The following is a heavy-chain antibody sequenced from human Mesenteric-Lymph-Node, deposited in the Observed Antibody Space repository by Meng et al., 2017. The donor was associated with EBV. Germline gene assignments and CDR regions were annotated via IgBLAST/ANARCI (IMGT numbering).Heavy chain of an antibody. Sequence: VQIKLWGAGLVEPSEPPSLTCGGYGGSFRCYYWSWIRQPPGKGLEWIGEINHSGVASYNPSLRSRVTISLDTSKNQFSLKLNSVTAADTAVYYCASRGDGIYSNYDWFDRWGQGTLVTVSS. D-gene: IGHD4-11*01. V-gene: IGHV4-34*01. J-gene: IGHJ5*02. CDR1: GGSFRCYY. CDR2: INHSGVA. CDR3: ASRGDGIYSNYDWFDR.